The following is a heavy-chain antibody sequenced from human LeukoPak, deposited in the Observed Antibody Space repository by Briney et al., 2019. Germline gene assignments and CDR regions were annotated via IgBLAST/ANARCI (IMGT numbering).Heavy chain of an antibody. Sequence: PGGSLRLSCVSTGFTIGTAWVSWVRQAPGKGLEWLGHIKSEGEGATTDYAAPAKGRFAISRDDSKNMIYLQMSSLKIDDTAIYYCIAHFPYFYGFDVWGKGTTVTVSS. CDR1: GFTIGTAW. J-gene: IGHJ6*04. CDR3: IAHFPYFYGFDV. D-gene: IGHD3-3*02. CDR2: IKSEGEGATT. V-gene: IGHV3-15*01.